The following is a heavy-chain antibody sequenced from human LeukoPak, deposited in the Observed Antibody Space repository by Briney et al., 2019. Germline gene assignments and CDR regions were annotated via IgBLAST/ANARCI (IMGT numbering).Heavy chain of an antibody. CDR3: VSAPSEIRGYDPEYFRH. V-gene: IGHV3-74*01. CDR1: GFTFSSYW. CDR2: IKSDRST. D-gene: IGHD3-22*01. J-gene: IGHJ1*01. Sequence: GGSPRLSCAASGFTFSSYWMHWVRQAPGKGLVWVSRIKSDRSTNYSDSVKGRFNTSSDNAKNTVTLQMNTLSAEVTVVYYCVSAPSEIRGYDPEYFRHWGQGTLVTVSS.